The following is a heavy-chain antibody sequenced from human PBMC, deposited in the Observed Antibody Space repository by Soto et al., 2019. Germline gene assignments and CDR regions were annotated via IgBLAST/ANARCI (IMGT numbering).Heavy chain of an antibody. CDR3: AKSPYSSSWYYFDY. Sequence: GGSLRLSCAASGFTFSSYAMSWVRQAPGKGLEWVSAISGSGGSTYYADSVKGRFTISRDNSKNSLYLQMNSLRAEDTAVYYCAKSPYSSSWYYFDYWGQGTLVTVSS. D-gene: IGHD6-13*01. CDR1: GFTFSSYA. CDR2: ISGSGGST. J-gene: IGHJ4*02. V-gene: IGHV3-23*01.